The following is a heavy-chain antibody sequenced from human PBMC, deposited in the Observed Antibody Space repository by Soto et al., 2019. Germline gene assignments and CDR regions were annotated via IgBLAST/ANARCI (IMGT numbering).Heavy chain of an antibody. CDR3: GRQGGAGQIDF. Sequence: EVQLAESGGGLVQPGGSVRLSCAASGFTFNSYSMNWIRQAPGRGLEWLSYIGSSSSVILYADSVKGRFTISRDDAESSVSRQMNSLRVEDTAVYYCGRQGGAGQIDFWGQGVQLTVSS. D-gene: IGHD6-19*01. CDR1: GFTFNSYS. V-gene: IGHV3-48*01. CDR2: IGSSSSVI. J-gene: IGHJ4*02.